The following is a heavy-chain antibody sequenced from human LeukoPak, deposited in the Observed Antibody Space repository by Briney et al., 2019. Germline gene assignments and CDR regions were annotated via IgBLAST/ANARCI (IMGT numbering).Heavy chain of an antibody. J-gene: IGHJ4*02. CDR1: GGTFSSYA. CDR3: ARAPVVGATHFDY. V-gene: IGHV1-69*13. Sequence: GASVKVSCKASGGTFSSYAISWVRQAPGQGLEWMGGIIPIFGTANYAQKFQGRVTITADESTSTAYMELSNLRSEDTAVYYCARAPVVGATHFDYWGQGTLVTVSS. CDR2: IIPIFGTA. D-gene: IGHD1-26*01.